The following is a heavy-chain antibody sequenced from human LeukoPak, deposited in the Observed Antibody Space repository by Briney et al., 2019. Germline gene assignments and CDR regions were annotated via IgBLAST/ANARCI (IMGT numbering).Heavy chain of an antibody. Sequence: SVKVSCKASGGTFISYAISWVRQAPGQGREWMGGIIPIFGTANYAQKFQGRVTITADESTSTAYMELSSLRSEDTAVYYCAREGYCSSTSCPDAFDIWGQGTMVTVSS. CDR2: IIPIFGTA. V-gene: IGHV1-69*13. CDR3: AREGYCSSTSCPDAFDI. D-gene: IGHD2-2*01. CDR1: GGTFISYA. J-gene: IGHJ3*02.